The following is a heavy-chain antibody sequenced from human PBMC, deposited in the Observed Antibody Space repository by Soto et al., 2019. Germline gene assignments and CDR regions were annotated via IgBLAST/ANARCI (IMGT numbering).Heavy chain of an antibody. V-gene: IGHV3-30-3*01. CDR1: GFTFSSYA. J-gene: IGHJ4*02. CDR3: ARSPVGSCYYGRY. Sequence: QVQLVESGGGVVQPGRSLRLSCAASGFTFSSYAMHWVRQAPGKGLEWVAVISYDGSNKYYADSVKGRFTIPTDNSKDTLYVQMTSLRAEDTAVYYWARSPVGSCYYGRYWGQGTLVTVSS. D-gene: IGHD3-22*01. CDR2: ISYDGSNK.